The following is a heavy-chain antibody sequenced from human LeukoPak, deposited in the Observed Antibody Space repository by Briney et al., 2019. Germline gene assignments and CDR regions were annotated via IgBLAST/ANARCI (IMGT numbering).Heavy chain of an antibody. J-gene: IGHJ4*02. V-gene: IGHV1-2*02. CDR1: GYTFTGYY. D-gene: IGHD5-12*01. Sequence: ASVKVSCKASGYTFTGYYMHWVRQAPGQGLEWMGWINPNSGGTNYAQKFQGRVTMTRDTSISTAYMELSRLRSDDTAAYYCAREDGRGYDYFDYWGQGTLVTVSS. CDR2: INPNSGGT. CDR3: AREDGRGYDYFDY.